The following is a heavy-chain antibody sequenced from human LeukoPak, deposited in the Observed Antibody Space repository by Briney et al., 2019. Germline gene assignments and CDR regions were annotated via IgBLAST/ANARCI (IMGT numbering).Heavy chain of an antibody. CDR1: GFTFDDYG. D-gene: IGHD4-17*01. J-gene: IGHJ4*02. V-gene: IGHV3-53*01. CDR2: IYSGGST. CDR3: ARVVDHDYGDYYLDY. Sequence: GGSLRLSCAASGFTFDDYGMSWVRQAPGRGLECISVIYSGGSTDYSDSVKGRLTISRDNSKNTQYLQMNSLRAEDKAVYYCARVVDHDYGDYYLDYWGQGTLVTVSS.